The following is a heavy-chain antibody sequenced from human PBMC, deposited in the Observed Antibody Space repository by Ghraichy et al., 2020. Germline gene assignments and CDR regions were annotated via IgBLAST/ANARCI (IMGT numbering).Heavy chain of an antibody. Sequence: ASVKVSCKASGYTFTGYYMHWVRQAPGQGLEWMGRINPNSGGTNYVQKFQGRVTMTRDTSISTAYMELSRLRSDDTAVYYCARGEGYSGPRPDYWGQGTLVTVSS. J-gene: IGHJ4*02. CDR1: GYTFTGYY. CDR3: ARGEGYSGPRPDY. CDR2: INPNSGGT. D-gene: IGHD5-12*01. V-gene: IGHV1-2*06.